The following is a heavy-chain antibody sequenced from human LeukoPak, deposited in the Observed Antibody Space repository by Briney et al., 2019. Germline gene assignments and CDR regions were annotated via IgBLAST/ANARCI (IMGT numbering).Heavy chain of an antibody. D-gene: IGHD1-26*01. CDR2: IIPIFGTA. CDR1: GGTFSSYA. Sequence: GASVKVSCKASGGTFSSYAISWVRQAPGQGLEWMGGIIPIFGTANYAQKFQGRVTITADKSTSTAYMELSSLRSEDTAVYYCARDLTSGPTDYWGQGTLVTVSS. J-gene: IGHJ4*02. CDR3: ARDLTSGPTDY. V-gene: IGHV1-69*06.